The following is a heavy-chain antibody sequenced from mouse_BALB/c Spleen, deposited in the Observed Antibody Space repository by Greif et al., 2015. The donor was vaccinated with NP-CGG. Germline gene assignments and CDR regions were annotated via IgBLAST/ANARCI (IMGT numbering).Heavy chain of an antibody. V-gene: IGHV2-9*02. CDR1: GFSLTSYG. CDR3: ARGYDGYYPCAMGY. CDR2: IWAGGST. Sequence: ESGPGLVAPSQSLSITCTVSGFSLTSYGVHWVRQPPGKGLEWLGGIWAGGSTNYNTALMSILRISKDNSKSQAFLKMNSLITDDTAMYYCARGYDGYYPCAMGYWGQGTSVTVSA. J-gene: IGHJ4*01. D-gene: IGHD2-3*01.